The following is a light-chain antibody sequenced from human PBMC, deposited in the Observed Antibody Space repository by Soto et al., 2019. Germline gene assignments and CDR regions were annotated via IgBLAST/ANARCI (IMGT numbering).Light chain of an antibody. CDR3: MQGTHWPPIT. CDR2: KVS. J-gene: IGKJ5*01. V-gene: IGKV2-30*01. CDR1: QSLVFSDGNTY. Sequence: DVVMPQSPLSLPVTLGQPASSSCRSSQSLVFSDGNTYLNWFQQRPGQSPRRLIYKVSNRDSGVPDRVSGSGSGSDFTLKISRVEAEDVGVYYCMQGTHWPPITLGQGTRLEIK.